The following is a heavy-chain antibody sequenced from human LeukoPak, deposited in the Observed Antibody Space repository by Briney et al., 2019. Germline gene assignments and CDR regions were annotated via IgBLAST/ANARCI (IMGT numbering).Heavy chain of an antibody. D-gene: IGHD3-3*01. Sequence: ASVKVSCKASGGTFSSYAISWVRQAPGQGLEWMGGIIPIFGTANYAQKFQGGVTITADESTSTAYMELSSLRSEDTAVYYCAESITIFGVVLDSWFDPWGQGTLVTVSS. CDR3: AESITIFGVVLDSWFDP. V-gene: IGHV1-69*13. CDR2: IIPIFGTA. CDR1: GGTFSSYA. J-gene: IGHJ5*02.